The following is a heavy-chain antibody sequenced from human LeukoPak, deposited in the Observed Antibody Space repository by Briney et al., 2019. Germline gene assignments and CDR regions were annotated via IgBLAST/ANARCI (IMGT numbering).Heavy chain of an antibody. V-gene: IGHV4-34*01. J-gene: IGHJ4*02. CDR3: ARGEWYDYDWGSYAYYFDY. Sequence: PSETLSLTCAVYGGSFSGYYWSWIRQPPGKGLEWIGEINHSGSTNYNPSLKSRVTISVATSKNQFSLKLSSVTAADTAVYYCARGEWYDYDWGSYAYYFDYWGQGTLVTVSS. CDR2: INHSGST. D-gene: IGHD3-16*01. CDR1: GGSFSGYY.